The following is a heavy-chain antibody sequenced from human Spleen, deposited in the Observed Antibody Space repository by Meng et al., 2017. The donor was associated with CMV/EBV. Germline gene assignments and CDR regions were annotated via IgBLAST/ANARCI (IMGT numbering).Heavy chain of an antibody. J-gene: IGHJ3*02. V-gene: IGHV3-11*01. CDR2: ISSSGITI. Sequence: GESLKISCAASGFTFNDYYMSWIRQAPGKGLEWLSYISSSGITIYYADSVKGRFTISRDNAKNSLYLQMNSLRAEDTAVYYCARDLREKGYQLLLPDAFDIWGQGTMVTVSS. D-gene: IGHD2-2*01. CDR3: ARDLREKGYQLLLPDAFDI. CDR1: GFTFNDYY.